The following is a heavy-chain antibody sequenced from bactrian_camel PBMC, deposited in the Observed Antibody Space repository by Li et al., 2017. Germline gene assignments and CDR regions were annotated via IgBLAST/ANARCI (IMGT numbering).Heavy chain of an antibody. Sequence: HVQLVESGGGSVQPGGSLRLSCAASGFTASRYCLAWFRQAPGMEREGVASTTKFGPTNYADSVKGRFTIASDSAQNTLYLQMNNLTPLDTGTYYCAADRYPCPPNWTDYGWYVDRGQGTQVTVS. J-gene: IGHJ4*01. V-gene: IGHV3S53*01. CDR3: AADRYPCPPNWTDYGWYVD. CDR2: TTKFGPT. D-gene: IGHD4*01. CDR1: GFTASRYC.